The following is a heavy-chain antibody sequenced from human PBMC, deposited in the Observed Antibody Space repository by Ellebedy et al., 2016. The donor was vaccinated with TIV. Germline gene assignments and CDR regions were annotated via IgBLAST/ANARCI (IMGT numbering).Heavy chain of an antibody. V-gene: IGHV3-21*01. J-gene: IGHJ4*02. D-gene: IGHD1-1*01. Sequence: GESLKISCLVSGFHVSNTDMAWVRQAPGKQLEWVAAIRDGGRTSHYAAAVKGRFTISRDNGKNTLYLQMNSLRVEDTAVYYCARGKLKWKSEDYWGQGTLVTVSS. CDR3: ARGKLKWKSEDY. CDR2: IRDGGRTS. CDR1: GFHVSNTD.